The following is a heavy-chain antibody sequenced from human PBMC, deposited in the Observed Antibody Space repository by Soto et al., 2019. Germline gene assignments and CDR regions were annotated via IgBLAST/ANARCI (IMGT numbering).Heavy chain of an antibody. V-gene: IGHV3-73*01. CDR2: IRSKANSYAT. J-gene: IGHJ6*02. D-gene: IGHD2-15*01. CDR1: GFTFSGSA. Sequence: HPGGSLRLSCAASGFTFSGSAMHWVRQASGKGLEWVGRIRSKANSYATAYAASVKGRFTISRDDSKNTAYLQMNSLRAEDTAVYYCAKDPRLLRYYYYGMDVWGQGTTVTVSS. CDR3: AKDPRLLRYYYYGMDV.